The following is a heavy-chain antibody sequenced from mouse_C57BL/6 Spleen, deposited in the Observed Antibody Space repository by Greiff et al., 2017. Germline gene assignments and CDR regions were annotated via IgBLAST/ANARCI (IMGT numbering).Heavy chain of an antibody. V-gene: IGHV1-18*01. CDR3: ARGGSTVVGPYWYFDV. CDR2: INPNNGGT. J-gene: IGHJ1*03. CDR1: GYTFTDYN. D-gene: IGHD1-1*01. Sequence: EVQLQQSGPELVKPGASVKISCKASGYTFTDYNMDWVKQSHGKSLEWIGDINPNNGGTIYNQKFKGKATLTVDKSSSTAYMELRSLTSEDTAVYYWARGGSTVVGPYWYFDVWGTGTTVTVSS.